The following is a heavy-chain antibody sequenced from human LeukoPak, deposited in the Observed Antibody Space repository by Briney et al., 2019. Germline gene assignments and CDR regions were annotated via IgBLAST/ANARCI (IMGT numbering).Heavy chain of an antibody. J-gene: IGHJ4*02. CDR3: AIMHPYYDGNGYWVQ. CDR2: INTSGGST. D-gene: IGHD3-22*01. V-gene: IGHV3-23*01. CDR1: GFTFSSYA. Sequence: GESLRLSCAASGFTFSSYAMSWVRQAPGKVLEWVSGINTSGGSTAYADSVKGRFTISRDNPRNTLYMQMNSLRAEDTALYYCAIMHPYYDGNGYWVQWGQGTLVTVSS.